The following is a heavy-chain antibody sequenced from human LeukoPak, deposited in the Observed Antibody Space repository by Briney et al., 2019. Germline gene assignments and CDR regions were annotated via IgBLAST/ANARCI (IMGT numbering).Heavy chain of an antibody. J-gene: IGHJ4*02. CDR2: IIPIFGTA. V-gene: IGHV1-69*13. Sequence: GASVKVSCTASGGTFSSYAISWVRQAPGQGLEWMGGIIPIFGTANYAQKFQGRVTITADESTSTAYMELNSLRAEDTAIYYCARDSPDYGGKGFDYWGQGTLVTVSS. CDR3: ARDSPDYGGKGFDY. D-gene: IGHD4-23*01. CDR1: GGTFSSYA.